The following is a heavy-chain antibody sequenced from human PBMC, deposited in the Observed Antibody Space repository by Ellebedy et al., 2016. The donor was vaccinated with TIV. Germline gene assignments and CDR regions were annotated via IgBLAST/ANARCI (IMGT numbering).Heavy chain of an antibody. D-gene: IGHD1-26*01. CDR1: GFTFHDYA. CDR3: VKDSSGTDHLFFDL. J-gene: IGHJ2*01. V-gene: IGHV3-9*01. Sequence: SLKISCAASGFTFHDYAMHWVRQAPGKGLEWVSGISWHRGSIGYADSVKGRFTISRDNAKNSLYLQLNSLRSEDTALYYCVKDSSGTDHLFFDLWGRGTLVTVSS. CDR2: ISWHRGSI.